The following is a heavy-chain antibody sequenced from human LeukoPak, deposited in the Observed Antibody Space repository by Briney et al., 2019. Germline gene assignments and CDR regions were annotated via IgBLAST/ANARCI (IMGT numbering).Heavy chain of an antibody. Sequence: GGSLRLSCAASGFTVSGNYMSWVRQAPGKGLEWVSVIYSGGSTYYADSVKGRFTISRDNSKNTLYLQMNSLRAEDTAVYYCAREVYSSSWGGFDYWGQGTLVTVSS. D-gene: IGHD6-13*01. CDR2: IYSGGST. CDR1: GFTVSGNY. J-gene: IGHJ4*02. V-gene: IGHV3-66*01. CDR3: AREVYSSSWGGFDY.